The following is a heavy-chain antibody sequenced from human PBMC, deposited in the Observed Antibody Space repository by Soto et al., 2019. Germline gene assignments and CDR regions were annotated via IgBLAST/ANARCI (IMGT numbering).Heavy chain of an antibody. V-gene: IGHV4-59*08. CDR1: GGSITGYY. J-gene: IGHJ5*02. Sequence: PSETLSLTCTVSGGSITGYYWTWIRQPPGKALECVGHIFHSGSTNYNPSLKSRATISVDTSKNQFSLRLNSVTAADTAMYYCARSRGVTAPFDPWGQGTLVTVSS. CDR2: IFHSGST. D-gene: IGHD2-21*02. CDR3: ARSRGVTAPFDP.